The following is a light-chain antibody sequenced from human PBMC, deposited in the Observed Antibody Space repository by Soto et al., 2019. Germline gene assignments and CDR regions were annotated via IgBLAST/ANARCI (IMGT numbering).Light chain of an antibody. J-gene: IGKJ1*01. CDR3: QEYNYWPLRT. CDR2: GAS. Sequence: EVVMTQSPATLSVSPVERVTLSCRASQSVYVNVAWYQQKPGQAPRLLISGASTRATGIPARFSGSGSGTEFTLTISSLESDDFALYFCQEYNYWPLRTFGQGTKVEIK. V-gene: IGKV3-15*01. CDR1: QSVYVN.